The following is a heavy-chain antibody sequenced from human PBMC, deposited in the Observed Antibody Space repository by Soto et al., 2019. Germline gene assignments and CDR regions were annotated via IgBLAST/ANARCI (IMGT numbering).Heavy chain of an antibody. D-gene: IGHD3-10*01. Sequence: PGGSLRLCCAASGFTFSSYAMSWVRQAPGKGLEWVSAISGSGGSTYYADSVKGRFTISRDNSKNTLYLQMNSLRAGDTAVYYCFGYYYYYGMDVWGQGTTVTVSS. J-gene: IGHJ6*02. CDR1: GFTFSSYA. V-gene: IGHV3-23*01. CDR2: ISGSGGST. CDR3: FGYYYYYGMDV.